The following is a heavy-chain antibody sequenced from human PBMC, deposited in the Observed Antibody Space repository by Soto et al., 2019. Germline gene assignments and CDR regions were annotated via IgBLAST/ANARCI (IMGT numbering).Heavy chain of an antibody. D-gene: IGHD1-26*01. Sequence: QVQLVQSGAEVKKPGSSVKVSCRVPGGSFSTYAISWVRQAPGQGLEWMGGILPIFRIPRYAQKFQGRVTITADECTTTAYQEPSNLIFEDTVVYYCARDKDRVELSGNYYHATDVLGQGATVTVAS. CDR2: ILPIFRIP. V-gene: IGHV1-69*12. CDR3: ARDKDRVELSGNYYHATDV. CDR1: GGSFSTYA. J-gene: IGHJ6*02.